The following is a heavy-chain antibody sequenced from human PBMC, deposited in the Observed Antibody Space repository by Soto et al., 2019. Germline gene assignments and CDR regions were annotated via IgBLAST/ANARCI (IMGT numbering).Heavy chain of an antibody. CDR1: AYSFTSYW. CDR3: ARQGRGNGMDV. D-gene: IGHD2-15*01. CDR2: IYPGDSDT. V-gene: IGHV5-51*01. J-gene: IGHJ6*02. Sequence: GQSLKISCKGSAYSFTSYWIGCVRQMPGKDLEWMGIIYPGDSDTRYNPSFQDQDTISADKSISTDNKQWRSMKASDTAMYYCARQGRGNGMDVWGQGT.